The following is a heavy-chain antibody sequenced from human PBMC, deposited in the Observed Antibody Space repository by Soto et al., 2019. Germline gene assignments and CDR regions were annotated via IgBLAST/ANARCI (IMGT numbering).Heavy chain of an antibody. CDR2: IIPIFGTA. J-gene: IGHJ4*02. Sequence: QVQLVQSGAEVKKPGSSVKVSCKASGGTFSSYAISWVRQAPGQGLEWMGGIIPIFGTANYAQKFQGRVTITADESTSTAYMELSSMRSEDTAVYYCAYSYGRQEPLFSYYFDYWGQGTLVTVSS. D-gene: IGHD5-18*01. CDR1: GGTFSSYA. V-gene: IGHV1-69*01. CDR3: AYSYGRQEPLFSYYFDY.